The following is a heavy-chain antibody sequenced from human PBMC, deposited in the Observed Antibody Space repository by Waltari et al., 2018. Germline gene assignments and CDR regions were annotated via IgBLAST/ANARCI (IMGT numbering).Heavy chain of an antibody. D-gene: IGHD3-10*01. J-gene: IGHJ5*02. CDR1: GYSFTSYW. CDR2: IYPGDSDT. V-gene: IGHV5-51*01. CDR3: ARRSTMVRGVKWDWFDP. Sequence: EVQLVQSGAEVKKPGESLKISCKGSGYSFTSYWIGWVRPLPGKGLEWMGIIYPGDSDTRYSPSFQGQVTISADKSISTAYLQWSSLKASDTAMYYCARRSTMVRGVKWDWFDPWGQGTLVTVSS.